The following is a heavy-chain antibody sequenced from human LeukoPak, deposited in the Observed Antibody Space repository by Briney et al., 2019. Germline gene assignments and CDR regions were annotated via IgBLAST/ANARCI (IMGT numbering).Heavy chain of an antibody. V-gene: IGHV3-11*06. Sequence: MPGGSLRLSCAVSGFTFSDYYMSWIRQAPGKGLEWVSYISSSSSYTNYADSVKGRFTISRDNAKNSLYLQMNSLRAEDTAVYYCARDPGSWYPDYWGQGTLVTVSS. CDR2: ISSSSSYT. CDR1: GFTFSDYY. CDR3: ARDPGSWYPDY. D-gene: IGHD6-13*01. J-gene: IGHJ4*02.